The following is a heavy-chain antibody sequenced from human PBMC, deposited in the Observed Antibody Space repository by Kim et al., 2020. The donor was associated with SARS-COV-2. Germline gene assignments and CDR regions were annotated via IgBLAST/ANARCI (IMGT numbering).Heavy chain of an antibody. V-gene: IGHV1-18*01. CDR2: ISGYNGNT. CDR3: ARDQRITMIRGANYGMDV. J-gene: IGHJ6*02. D-gene: IGHD3-10*01. Sequence: ASVKVSCKASGYTFTSYGISWVRQAPGQGLEWMGWISGYNGNTKYAQKLQGRVTMTTDTSTSTAYMELRSLRSDDTAVYYCARDQRITMIRGANYGMDVWGQGTTVTVSS. CDR1: GYTFTSYG.